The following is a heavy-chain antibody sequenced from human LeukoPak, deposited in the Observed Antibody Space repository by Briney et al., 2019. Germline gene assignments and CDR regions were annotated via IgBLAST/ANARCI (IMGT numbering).Heavy chain of an antibody. CDR2: IFDTGTT. CDR1: GGSISGYH. CDR3: ARHGLTSLDY. D-gene: IGHD3-16*02. Sequence: SETLSLTCTVSGGSISGYHWSWIRQPTGKGLEWIGYIFDTGTTNYNPSLKSRAAISVDTSKDQCSLKLSSVTAADTAVYYCARHGLTSLDYWGQGTLVTVSS. V-gene: IGHV4-59*01. J-gene: IGHJ4*02.